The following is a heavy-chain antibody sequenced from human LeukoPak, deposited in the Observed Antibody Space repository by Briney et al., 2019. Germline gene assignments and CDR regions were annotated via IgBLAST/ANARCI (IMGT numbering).Heavy chain of an antibody. D-gene: IGHD3-22*01. J-gene: IGHJ4*02. CDR1: GFTFSSYE. CDR2: ISSSSSYI. Sequence: GSLRLSCAASGFTFSSYEMNWVRQAPGKGLEWVSSISSSSSYIYYADSVKGRFTISRDNAKNSLYLQMNSLRAEDTAVYYCARGGYYYDSSWYFDYWGQGTLVTVSS. V-gene: IGHV3-21*01. CDR3: ARGGYYYDSSWYFDY.